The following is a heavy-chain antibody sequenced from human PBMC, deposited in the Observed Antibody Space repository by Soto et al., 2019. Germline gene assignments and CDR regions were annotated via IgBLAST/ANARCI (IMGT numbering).Heavy chain of an antibody. Sequence: SETLSLTCTVSGGSISTYYWNWLRQPPGKGLEWIGYILHSGTTNYNPSLKSRVTISLDTSKTQFSLKLTSVTAADTAVYYCARNSYFDSWGQGTLVTVS. CDR2: ILHSGTT. CDR3: ARNSYFDS. V-gene: IGHV4-59*01. J-gene: IGHJ4*02. CDR1: GGSISTYY. D-gene: IGHD4-4*01.